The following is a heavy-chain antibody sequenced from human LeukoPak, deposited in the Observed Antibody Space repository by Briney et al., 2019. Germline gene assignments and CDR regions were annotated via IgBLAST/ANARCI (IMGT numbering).Heavy chain of an antibody. Sequence: SETLSLTCTVSDDSITMYYWTWIRQPPGKGLEWIGYVDHTGSTKFNPSLNGRVSISRDTSKNLFSLRLRSVTAADTAVYYCASNTGTVFDYWGQGALVTVSS. J-gene: IGHJ4*02. CDR3: ASNTGTVFDY. CDR1: DDSITMYY. V-gene: IGHV4-59*01. CDR2: VDHTGST. D-gene: IGHD7-27*01.